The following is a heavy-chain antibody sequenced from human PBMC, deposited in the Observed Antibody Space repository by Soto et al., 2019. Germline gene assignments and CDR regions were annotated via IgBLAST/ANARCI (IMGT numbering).Heavy chain of an antibody. CDR2: ISYDGSNK. V-gene: IGHV3-30*18. Sequence: GGSLRLSCAASGFTFSSYGMHWVRQAPGKGLEWVAVISYDGSNKYYADSVKGRFTISRDNSKNTLYLQMNSLRAEDTAVYYCAKTRGPYYYYGMDVWGQGTTVTVSS. CDR1: GFTFSSYG. J-gene: IGHJ6*02. D-gene: IGHD3-10*01. CDR3: AKTRGPYYYYGMDV.